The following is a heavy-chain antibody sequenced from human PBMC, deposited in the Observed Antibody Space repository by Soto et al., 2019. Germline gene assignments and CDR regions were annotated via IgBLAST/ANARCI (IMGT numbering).Heavy chain of an antibody. CDR1: GGTFSSYA. Sequence: QVQLVQSGAEVKKPGSSVKVSCTASGGTFSSYAISWVRQAPGQGLEWMGGIIPIFGTANYAQKFQGRVTITADESTSTAYMELSSLRSEDTAVYYCARDRELRSAHLLSVYGMDVWGQGTTVTVSS. D-gene: IGHD1-26*01. V-gene: IGHV1-69*01. J-gene: IGHJ6*02. CDR2: IIPIFGTA. CDR3: ARDRELRSAHLLSVYGMDV.